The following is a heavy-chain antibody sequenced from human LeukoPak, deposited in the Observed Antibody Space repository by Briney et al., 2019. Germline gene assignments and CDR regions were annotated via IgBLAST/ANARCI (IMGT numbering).Heavy chain of an antibody. CDR1: GYTFTDYY. J-gene: IGHJ3*02. Sequence: ASVKISCKVSGYTFTDYYMHWVQQAPGKGLGWMGLVDPEDGETIYAEKFQGRVTITADTSTDTAYMELSSLRSEDTAVYYCATDRGYSYGYRFDAFDIWGQGTMVTVSS. CDR2: VDPEDGET. V-gene: IGHV1-69-2*01. D-gene: IGHD5-18*01. CDR3: ATDRGYSYGYRFDAFDI.